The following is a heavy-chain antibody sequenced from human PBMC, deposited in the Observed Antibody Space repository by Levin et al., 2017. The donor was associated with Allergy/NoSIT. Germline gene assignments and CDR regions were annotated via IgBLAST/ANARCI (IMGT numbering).Heavy chain of an antibody. J-gene: IGHJ4*02. D-gene: IGHD1-20*01. CDR2: ISYSGST. V-gene: IGHV4-59*01. CDR1: GASIRSYH. Sequence: SQTLSLTCTVSGASIRSYHWGWIRPPPGKGLEWIGYISYSGSTNYIPSLKSRVTISVDTSKNQFSLKLSSVTAADTAVYYCGRVLTGTVDYWGQGTLVTVSS. CDR3: GRVLTGTVDY.